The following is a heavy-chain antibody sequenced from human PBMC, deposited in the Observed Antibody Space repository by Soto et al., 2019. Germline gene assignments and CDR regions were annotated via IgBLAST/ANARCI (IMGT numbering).Heavy chain of an antibody. CDR2: FDPEDGET. D-gene: IGHD3-3*01. V-gene: IGHV1-24*01. J-gene: IGHJ4*02. CDR3: ATVLRFLEWPLFDY. Sequence: ASVKVSCKVSGYTLTELSMHWVRQAPGKGLEWMGGFDPEDGETIYAQKFQGRVTMTEDTSTDTAYMELSSLRSEDTAVYYCATVLRFLEWPLFDYWGQGTLVTVSS. CDR1: GYTLTELS.